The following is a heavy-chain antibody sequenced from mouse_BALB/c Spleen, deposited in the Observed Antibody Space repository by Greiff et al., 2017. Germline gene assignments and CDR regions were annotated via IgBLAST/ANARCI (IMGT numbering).Heavy chain of an antibody. Sequence: EVQLVESGGGLVQPGGSRKLSCAASGFTFSSFGMHWVRQAPEKGLEWVAYISSGSSTIYYADTVKGRFTISRDNPKNTLFLQMTSLRSEDTAMYYCAKSLFITTVVATDYYAMDYWGQGTSVTVSS. D-gene: IGHD1-1*01. CDR2: ISSGSSTI. V-gene: IGHV5-17*02. CDR3: AKSLFITTVVATDYYAMDY. CDR1: GFTFSSFG. J-gene: IGHJ4*01.